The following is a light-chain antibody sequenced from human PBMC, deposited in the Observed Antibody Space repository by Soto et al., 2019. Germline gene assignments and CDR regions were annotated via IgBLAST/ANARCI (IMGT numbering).Light chain of an antibody. CDR2: DTS. CDR1: QSVSIK. J-gene: IGKJ5*01. V-gene: IGKV3-15*01. Sequence: IVMTHSPDTLSVSPWERATLSCRASQSVSIKLAWYQQKPGQAPRLLIYDTSTRATGIPARFSGSGSGTEFTLTISSLQSEDFAVYYCQQYNNWPPITFGQGTRLEIK. CDR3: QQYNNWPPIT.